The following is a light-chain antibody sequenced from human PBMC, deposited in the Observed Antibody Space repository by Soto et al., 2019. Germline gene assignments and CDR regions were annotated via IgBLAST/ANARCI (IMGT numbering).Light chain of an antibody. CDR3: QQSYSTPLT. J-gene: IGKJ4*01. CDR1: QVIYSW. V-gene: IGKV1-12*01. Sequence: DIQMTQSPSSVSASVGDRVTITCRASQVIYSWIAWHQQKPGKAPKLLIYAASSLQSGVPSRFSGSGSGTDFTLTISSLQPEDFATYYCQQSYSTPLTFGGGTKVDI. CDR2: AAS.